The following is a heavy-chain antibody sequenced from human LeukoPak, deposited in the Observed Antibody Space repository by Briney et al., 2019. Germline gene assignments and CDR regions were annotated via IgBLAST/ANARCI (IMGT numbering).Heavy chain of an antibody. Sequence: GGSLRLSCAASGFGMPWVRQAPGKGRGWVAIIWYDGSNRYYSDSAKGRFTISRDNSKNTLYLQMNSLRAEDTAVYYCARDLMGEDNYWGQGTLVTVSS. D-gene: IGHD1-26*01. V-gene: IGHV3-33*01. J-gene: IGHJ4*02. CDR3: ARDLMGEDNY. CDR1: GFG. CDR2: IWYDGSNR.